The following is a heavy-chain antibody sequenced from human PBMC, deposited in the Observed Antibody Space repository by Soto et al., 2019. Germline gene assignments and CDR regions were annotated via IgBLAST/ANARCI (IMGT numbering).Heavy chain of an antibody. CDR3: AHRRRQQLVGSPVVNWFDP. Sequence: SGPTLVNPTQTLTLTCTFSGFSLSTSGVGVGWIRQPPGKALEWLALIYWDDDKRYSPSLKSRLTITKDTSKNQVVLTMTNMDPVDTATYYCAHRRRQQLVGSPVVNWFDPWGQGTLVTVSS. J-gene: IGHJ5*02. CDR1: GFSLSTSGVG. V-gene: IGHV2-5*02. D-gene: IGHD6-13*01. CDR2: IYWDDDK.